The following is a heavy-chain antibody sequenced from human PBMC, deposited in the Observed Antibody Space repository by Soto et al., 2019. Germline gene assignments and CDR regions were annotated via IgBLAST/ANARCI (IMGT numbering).Heavy chain of an antibody. D-gene: IGHD3-10*01. J-gene: IGHJ4*02. CDR2: ISGTGGST. V-gene: IGHV3-23*01. CDR3: AKDWFFGSGDFGYFDY. Sequence: GGSLRLSCAASGFTISSYPMSWVRQAPGKGLEWVSGISGTGGSTYYADSVKGRFTISRDNSKNTLYLQMNGLRAEDTAVYYCAKDWFFGSGDFGYFDYWGQGTLVTVSS. CDR1: GFTISSYP.